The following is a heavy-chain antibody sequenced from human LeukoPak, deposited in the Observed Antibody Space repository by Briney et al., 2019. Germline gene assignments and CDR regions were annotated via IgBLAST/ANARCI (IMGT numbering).Heavy chain of an antibody. CDR3: TRDQTPYY. CDR2: IRSKVYGGTP. CDR1: GFTFGDCA. Sequence: GGSLRLSCTASGFTFGDCAVTWVRQAPGKGLEWVGFIRSKVYGGTPEYAASVKGRFTISRDDSKGIAYLQMNSLKTEDTAVYYCTRDQTPYYWGQGTLVTVSS. V-gene: IGHV3-49*04. J-gene: IGHJ4*02.